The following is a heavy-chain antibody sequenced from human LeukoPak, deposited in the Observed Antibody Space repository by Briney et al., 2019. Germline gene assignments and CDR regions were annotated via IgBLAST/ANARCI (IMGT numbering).Heavy chain of an antibody. Sequence: GGSLRLSCAASGFTFSSYAMSWVRQAPGKGLERVSAISGSGGSTYYADSVKGRFTISRDNSKNTLYLQMNSLRAEDTAVYYCAKIAIFGVVIMSPIWFDPWGQGTLVTVSS. D-gene: IGHD3-3*01. CDR1: GFTFSSYA. CDR3: AKIAIFGVVIMSPIWFDP. J-gene: IGHJ5*02. V-gene: IGHV3-23*01. CDR2: ISGSGGST.